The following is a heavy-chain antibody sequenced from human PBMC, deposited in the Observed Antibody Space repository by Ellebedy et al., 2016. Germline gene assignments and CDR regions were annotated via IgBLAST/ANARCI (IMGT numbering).Heavy chain of an antibody. D-gene: IGHD6-19*01. CDR1: GFTFSSYW. J-gene: IGHJ4*02. V-gene: IGHV3-74*01. CDR3: AKRACVSSGWFDC. Sequence: GESLKISXAASGFTFSSYWMHWVRQAPGKGLIWVSRINSDESSTSYADSVKGRFTISRDNSENTLYLHMSSLRVEDTAVYYCAKRACVSSGWFDCWGRGTLVTVSS. CDR2: INSDESST.